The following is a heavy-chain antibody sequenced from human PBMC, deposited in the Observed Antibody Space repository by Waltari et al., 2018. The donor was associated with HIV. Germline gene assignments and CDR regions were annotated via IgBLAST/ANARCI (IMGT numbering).Heavy chain of an antibody. CDR1: GDTVPSSNSA. Sequence: QVVLQQSGPGLLKSSQTLSLPCAISGDTVPSSNSAWNWIRQSPSRGLEWLGRTCNRSKWYRDYALSGRIRITIRADTAKTQFSLQLNSVTPEDTAVYFCSRDGPGDYYYYGVDVWGLGTTITVAS. CDR2: TCNRSKWYR. D-gene: IGHD1-1*01. J-gene: IGHJ6*02. V-gene: IGHV6-1*01. CDR3: SRDGPGDYYYYGVDV.